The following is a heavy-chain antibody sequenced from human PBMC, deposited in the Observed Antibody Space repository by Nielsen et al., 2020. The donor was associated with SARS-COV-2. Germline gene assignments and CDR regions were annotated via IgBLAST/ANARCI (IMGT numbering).Heavy chain of an antibody. CDR3: ARDWYSSSSYHYYMDV. J-gene: IGHJ6*03. Sequence: ASVKVSCKASGYTFTSYGISWVRQAPGQGLEWMGWISAYNGNTNYAQKLQGRVTMTTDTPTSTAYMELRSLRSDDTAVYYCARDWYSSSSYHYYMDVWGKGTTVTVSS. CDR2: ISAYNGNT. CDR1: GYTFTSYG. D-gene: IGHD6-6*01. V-gene: IGHV1-18*04.